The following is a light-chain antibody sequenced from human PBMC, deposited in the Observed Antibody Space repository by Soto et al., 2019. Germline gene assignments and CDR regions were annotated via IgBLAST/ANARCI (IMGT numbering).Light chain of an antibody. CDR1: QSVSSQ. CDR2: DAS. CDR3: QQRSNWPLT. V-gene: IGKV3-11*01. J-gene: IGKJ4*01. Sequence: EIVLTQSPATLSLSPGERATLSCRASQSVSSQLAWYQQKPGQAPRLLIYDASNRATGIPARFSGSGSGTDFTLTISSLEPEDFAVYYCQQRSNWPLTFGGGTKVDI.